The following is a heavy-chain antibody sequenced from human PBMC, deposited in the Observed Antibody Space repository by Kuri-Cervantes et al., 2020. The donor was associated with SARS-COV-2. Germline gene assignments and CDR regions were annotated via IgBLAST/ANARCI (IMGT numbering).Heavy chain of an antibody. CDR2: INHSGST. CDR1: GYSISSGYY. J-gene: IGHJ4*02. Sequence: SQTLSLTCAVPGYSISSGYYWSWIRQPPGKGLEWIGKINHSGSTNYNPSLKSRVTISVDTSKNQFSLKLSSVTAADTAVYYCARLGYSYAYARDYWGQGTLVTVSS. V-gene: IGHV4-38-2*01. D-gene: IGHD5-18*01. CDR3: ARLGYSYAYARDY.